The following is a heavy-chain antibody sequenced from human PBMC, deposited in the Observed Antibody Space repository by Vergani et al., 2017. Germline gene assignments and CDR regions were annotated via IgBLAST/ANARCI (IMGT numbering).Heavy chain of an antibody. CDR3: AKDRANSGAYPIDF. Sequence: MQSGAEVKKPGATLRVSCKTSGYTFTGYYIHWVRQAPGQGLEWMGWINPSSGGTKLAAKFLGRFSLTRDTTMNTAYMELSRLKSDDTALYYCAKDRANSGAYPIDFWGPGTLVTVSS. D-gene: IGHD1-26*01. CDR1: GYTFTGYY. V-gene: IGHV1-2*02. J-gene: IGHJ4*02. CDR2: INPSSGGT.